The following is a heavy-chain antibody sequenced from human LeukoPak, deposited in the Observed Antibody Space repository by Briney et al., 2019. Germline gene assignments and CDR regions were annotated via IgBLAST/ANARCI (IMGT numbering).Heavy chain of an antibody. V-gene: IGHV3-43D*03. Sequence: GGSLRLSCAASGFTFDDYAMHWVRQAPGKGLEWVSLISWVGGRTYYADSVKGRFTIARDNRKNSMYLQMNSLRAEDTALYYCAKDKFDGSGSYYFDYWGQGTLVTVSS. CDR3: AKDKFDGSGSYYFDY. D-gene: IGHD3-10*01. CDR1: GFTFDDYA. CDR2: ISWVGGRT. J-gene: IGHJ4*02.